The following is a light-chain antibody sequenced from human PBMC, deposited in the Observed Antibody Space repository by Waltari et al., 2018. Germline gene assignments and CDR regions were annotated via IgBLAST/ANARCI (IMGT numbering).Light chain of an antibody. CDR2: KAS. CDR3: QQYGSFPAT. CDR1: QNINIW. V-gene: IGKV1-5*03. J-gene: IGKJ1*01. Sequence: DIQVTQSPSTLSASVGDTVTISCRASQNINIWMTWYQQKPGRAPKVVIYKASSLESGVPSRFSGSGSGTDFSLTISSLQPDDFAIYFCQQYGSFPATFGQGPRVDMK.